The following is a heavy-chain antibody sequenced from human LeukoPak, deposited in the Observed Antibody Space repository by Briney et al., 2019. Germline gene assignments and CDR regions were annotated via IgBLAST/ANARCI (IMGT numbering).Heavy chain of an antibody. CDR1: GGTFSSYA. Sequence: GASVKVPCKASGGTFSSYAISWVRQAPGQGLEWMGGIIPIFGTANYAQKFQGRVTITADDSTSTAYMELSSLRSEDTAVYYCARETTLRGYSYGSLDYWGQGTLVTVSS. D-gene: IGHD5-18*01. J-gene: IGHJ4*02. CDR3: ARETTLRGYSYGSLDY. CDR2: IIPIFGTA. V-gene: IGHV1-69*13.